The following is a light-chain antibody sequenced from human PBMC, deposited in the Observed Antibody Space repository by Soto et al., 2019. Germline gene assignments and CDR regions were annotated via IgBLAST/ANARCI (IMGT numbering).Light chain of an antibody. CDR3: QQASSFPHT. Sequence: DIQMTQSPSPVSASVGDTVTITCRASQDIRSWLAWYQQKPGKAPKLLIYAASDLQNGVPSRFSGSGSGTDFTLTISSLQPEDFATYYCQQASSFPHTFGQGTKLEIK. V-gene: IGKV1-12*01. CDR2: AAS. CDR1: QDIRSW. J-gene: IGKJ2*01.